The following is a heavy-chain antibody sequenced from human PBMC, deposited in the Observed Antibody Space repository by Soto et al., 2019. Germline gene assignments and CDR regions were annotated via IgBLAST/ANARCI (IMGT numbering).Heavy chain of an antibody. CDR1: GGTFSSYA. V-gene: IGHV1-69*13. D-gene: IGHD6-13*01. Sequence: SVKVSCKASGGTFSSYAISWVRQAPGQGLEWMGGIIPIFGTANYAQKFQDRVTITADESTSTAYMELSSLRSEDTAVYYCAIPGIAAAGSGYFGDWGQLTLVTVPS. CDR2: IIPIFGTA. J-gene: IGHJ4*02. CDR3: AIPGIAAAGSGYFGD.